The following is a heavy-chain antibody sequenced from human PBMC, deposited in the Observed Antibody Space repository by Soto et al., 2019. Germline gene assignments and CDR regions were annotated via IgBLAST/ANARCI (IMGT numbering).Heavy chain of an antibody. CDR1: GYTFTSYD. D-gene: IGHD3-3*01. CDR2: MNPNSGNT. J-gene: IGHJ6*02. Sequence: SVKVSCNASGYTFTSYDINCVLQSTVQWLDWMGWMNPNSGNTGYAQKFQGRVTMTRNTSISTAYMELSSLRSEDTAVYYCARNPYYDFWSGYSPYYYYYGMDVWGQGTTGTVS. V-gene: IGHV1-8*01. CDR3: ARNPYYDFWSGYSPYYYYYGMDV.